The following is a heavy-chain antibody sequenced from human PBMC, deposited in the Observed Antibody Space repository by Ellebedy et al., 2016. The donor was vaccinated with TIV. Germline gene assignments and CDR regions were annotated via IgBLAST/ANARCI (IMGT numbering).Heavy chain of an antibody. CDR2: IRSDGYTT. Sequence: GESLKISCATSGFTVSGMHWVRQAPGKGLEWVAFIRSDGYTTYYTDSVKGRFTISRDSSKNTLDLQMNSLKANDTAVYYCVKGAYPVPTVMAVWGQGTMVTVSS. V-gene: IGHV3-30*02. CDR3: VKGAYPVPTVMAV. CDR1: GFTVSG. J-gene: IGHJ6*02. D-gene: IGHD3-16*01.